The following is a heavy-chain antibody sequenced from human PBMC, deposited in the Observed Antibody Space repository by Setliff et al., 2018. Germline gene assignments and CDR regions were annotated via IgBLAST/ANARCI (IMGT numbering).Heavy chain of an antibody. CDR3: ARTTTYYYDSSGYYPLDY. D-gene: IGHD3-22*01. CDR2: IQRTGST. Sequence: PSETLSLTCIVSNYSISTDYYWGWIRQPPGKGLEWIGSIQRTGSTFYNPSLKSRVTISVDTSKNQFSLKLSSVTAADTAVYYCARTTTYYYDSSGYYPLDYWGQGTLVTVSS. CDR1: NYSISTDYY. J-gene: IGHJ4*02. V-gene: IGHV4-38-2*02.